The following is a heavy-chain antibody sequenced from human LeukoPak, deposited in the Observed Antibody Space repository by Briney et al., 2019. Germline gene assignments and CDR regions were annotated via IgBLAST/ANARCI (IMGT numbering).Heavy chain of an antibody. CDR3: ARRGDISSMSAFDI. J-gene: IGHJ3*02. V-gene: IGHV3-7*05. CDR1: GFTFSNYW. CDR2: IKQDGSEK. Sequence: GGSLRLSCAASGFTFSNYWMNWVRQAPGKGLEWVANIKQDGSEKYYVDSVKGRFTISRDNAKNSLYLQMNSLRAEDTAVYYCARRGDISSMSAFDIWGQGTMATVSS. D-gene: IGHD2-2*01.